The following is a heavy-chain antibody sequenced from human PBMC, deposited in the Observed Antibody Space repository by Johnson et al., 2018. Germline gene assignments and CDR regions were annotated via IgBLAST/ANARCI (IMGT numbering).Heavy chain of an antibody. CDR2: INSDGSST. J-gene: IGHJ1*01. CDR1: GFTFSSYW. D-gene: IGHD1-26*01. CDR3: AREFERGGSAYEYFQH. V-gene: IGHV3-74*01. Sequence: VQLVESGGGLVQPGGSLRLSCAASGFTFSSYWMHWVCQAPGKGLVWVSRINSDGSSTRYADSVQGRFTISTDNAKNKLYRQMNSLRAEETAVYYCAREFERGGSAYEYFQHWGQGTLVTVSS.